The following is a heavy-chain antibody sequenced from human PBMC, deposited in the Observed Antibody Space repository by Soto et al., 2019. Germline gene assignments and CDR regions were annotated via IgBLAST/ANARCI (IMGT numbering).Heavy chain of an antibody. CDR2: ISGSGGST. D-gene: IGHD3-10*01. V-gene: IGHV3-23*01. J-gene: IGHJ4*02. CDR1: GFTFSSYA. Sequence: EVQLLESGGGLVQPGGSLRLSCAASGFTFSSYAVSWVRQAPGKGLEWVSAISGSGGSTYYADSVKGRFTISRDNSKNTLYLQMNSLRAEDTAVYYCANTLDYYGSGSYYSYYFDYWGQGTLVTVSS. CDR3: ANTLDYYGSGSYYSYYFDY.